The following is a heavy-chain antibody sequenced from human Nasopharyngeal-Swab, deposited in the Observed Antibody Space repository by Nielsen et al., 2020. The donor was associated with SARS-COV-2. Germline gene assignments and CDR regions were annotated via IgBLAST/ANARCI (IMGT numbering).Heavy chain of an antibody. CDR1: GGSISSSSYY. J-gene: IGHJ2*01. CDR3: ARPGRLGNWYFDL. Sequence: SETLSLTCTVSGGSISSSSYYWGWIRQPPGKGLEWIGEIYHSGSTNYNPSLKSRVTISVDKSKNQFSLKLSSVTAADTAVYYCARPGRLGNWYFDLWGRGTLVTVSS. V-gene: IGHV4-39*07. CDR2: IYHSGST.